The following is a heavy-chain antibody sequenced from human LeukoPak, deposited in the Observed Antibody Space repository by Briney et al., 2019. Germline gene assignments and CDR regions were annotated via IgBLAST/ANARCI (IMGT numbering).Heavy chain of an antibody. CDR1: GGSSSSYY. CDR3: ARFFAKTRAFDI. J-gene: IGHJ3*02. CDR2: IYYSGST. Sequence: ETLCLTCTVAGGSSSSYYWSWIRQPPGKGLEWIGYIYYSGSTNYNPSLKSRVTISVDTSKNQFSLKLSSVTAAHTAVYYCARFFAKTRAFDIWGQGTMVTVSS. V-gene: IGHV4-59*08.